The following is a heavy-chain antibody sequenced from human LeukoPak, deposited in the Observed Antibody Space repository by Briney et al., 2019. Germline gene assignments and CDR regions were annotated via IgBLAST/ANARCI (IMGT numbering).Heavy chain of an antibody. CDR1: GFTFSSYI. J-gene: IGHJ4*02. D-gene: IGHD2-15*01. V-gene: IGHV3-30-3*01. Sequence: GRSLRLSCAASGFTFSSYILHWVRQAPGKGLEWVAVISYDGSNEYYADSVKGRFTVSRDDSKNTLLLQMNSLRAEDTAVYYRANCCSGEGDFDYWGQGTLVTVSS. CDR2: ISYDGSNE. CDR3: ANCCSGEGDFDY.